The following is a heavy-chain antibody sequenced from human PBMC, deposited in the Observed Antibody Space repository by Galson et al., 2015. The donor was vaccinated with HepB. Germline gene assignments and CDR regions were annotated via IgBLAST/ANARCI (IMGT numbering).Heavy chain of an antibody. Sequence: SLRLSCAASGFTFNRYTINWVRQAPGKGLEWVSCISASTKYIYYADSVKGRFTISRDNAKNSLYLQMNGLRADDTAVYYCAREAKYQLVKGQLDFWGQGTLVTVSS. CDR3: AREAKYQLVKGQLDF. V-gene: IGHV3-21*01. J-gene: IGHJ4*02. CDR1: GFTFNRYT. CDR2: ISASTKYI. D-gene: IGHD2-2*01.